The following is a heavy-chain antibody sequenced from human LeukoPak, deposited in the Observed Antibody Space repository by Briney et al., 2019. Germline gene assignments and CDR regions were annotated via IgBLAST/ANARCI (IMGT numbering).Heavy chain of an antibody. CDR2: ISSSGYTI. J-gene: IGHJ4*02. V-gene: IGHV3-48*03. Sequence: GGSLRLSCVASGFTFSGYEMNWVRQAPGKGLEWVSYISSSGYTIFYADSVKGRFTISRDNANKSLYLQMNSLRAEDTAVYYCAREVAFDYCDYWGQGTLVAVSS. CDR1: GFTFSGYE. D-gene: IGHD2-15*01. CDR3: AREVAFDYCDY.